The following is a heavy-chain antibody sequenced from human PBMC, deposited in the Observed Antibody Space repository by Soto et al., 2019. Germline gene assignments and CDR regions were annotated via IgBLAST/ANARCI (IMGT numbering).Heavy chain of an antibody. V-gene: IGHV4-59*01. Sequence: QVQLQESGPGLVKPSETLSLTCTVSGGSISSYHWSWIRQPPGKGLEWIGYIFYSGSTNYNPSLKSRVTISVDTSKSQFSLRLSSVTAADTAVYYCARAPREGWEPLGFDHWGQGTLVTVSS. J-gene: IGHJ4*02. CDR2: IFYSGST. CDR3: ARAPREGWEPLGFDH. D-gene: IGHD1-26*01. CDR1: GGSISSYH.